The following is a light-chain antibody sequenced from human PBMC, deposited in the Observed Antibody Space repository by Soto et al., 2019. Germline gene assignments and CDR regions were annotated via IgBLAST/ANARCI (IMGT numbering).Light chain of an antibody. V-gene: IGLV2-8*01. CDR1: SSDPATDKY. J-gene: IGLJ2*01. CDR2: EVR. CDR3: TSYARSNSVI. Sequence: QSALTQPPSASGSPGQSVTISCTGTSSDPATDKYVSWYQQHPGKAPKVMIYEVRKRPSGVPDRFSGSKSGNTASLTVSGLQAEDEADYDCTSYARSNSVIFGGGPKLTVL.